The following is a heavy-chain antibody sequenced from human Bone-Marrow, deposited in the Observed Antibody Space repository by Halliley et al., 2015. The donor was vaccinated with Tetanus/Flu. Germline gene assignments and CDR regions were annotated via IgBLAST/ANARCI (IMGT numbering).Heavy chain of an antibody. Sequence: IGFIYYSGYTKYNPSLGSRLTISVDTSDNQFSLKLSSVTAADTAVYYCARGGNISGYYYNFDYWGQGTLVTVSS. CDR2: IYYSGYT. J-gene: IGHJ4*02. V-gene: IGHV4-59*09. D-gene: IGHD6-19*01. CDR3: ARGGNISGYYYNFDY.